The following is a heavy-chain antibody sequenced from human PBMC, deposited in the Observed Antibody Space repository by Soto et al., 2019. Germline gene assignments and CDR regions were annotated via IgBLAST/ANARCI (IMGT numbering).Heavy chain of an antibody. CDR2: ISYDGSNK. D-gene: IGHD2-21*02. CDR3: ARDRHEIVVVTATTRAEYFQH. V-gene: IGHV3-30-3*01. CDR1: GFTFSSYA. J-gene: IGHJ1*01. Sequence: QVQLVESGGGVVQPGRSLRLSCAASGFTFSSYAMHWVRQAPGKGLEWVAVISYDGSNKYYADSVKGRFTISRDNSKXXXXXXXXXXXXXXXXXXXCARDRHEIVVVTATTRAEYFQHWGQGTLVTVSS.